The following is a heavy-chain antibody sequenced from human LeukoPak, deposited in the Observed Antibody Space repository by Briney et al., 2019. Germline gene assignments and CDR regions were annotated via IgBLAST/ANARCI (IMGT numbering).Heavy chain of an antibody. V-gene: IGHV5-51*01. CDR1: GYNFPSYW. CDR2: IYPGDSDT. Sequence: PGESLKISCKGSGYNFPSYWIGWVRQLPGKGLEWVGIIYPGDSDTRYSPSFQGQVTISVDRSITTAYLQWSSLRASDTAIYYCARRASGYDYWGQGTLVTVSS. CDR3: ARRASGYDY. J-gene: IGHJ4*02. D-gene: IGHD3-3*01.